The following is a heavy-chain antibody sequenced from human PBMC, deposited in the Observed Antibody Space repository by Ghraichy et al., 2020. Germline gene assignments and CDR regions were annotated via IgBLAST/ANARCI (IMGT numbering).Heavy chain of an antibody. CDR1: GYTFTSYY. D-gene: IGHD5-18*01. CDR2: INPSGGST. J-gene: IGHJ4*02. CDR3: ARDTIISSYGYGGIDY. Sequence: ASVKVSCKASGYTFTSYYMHWVRQAPGQGLEWMGIINPSGGSTSYAQKFQGRVTMTRDTSTSTVYMELSSLRSEDTAVYYCARDTIISSYGYGGIDYWGQGTLVTVSS. V-gene: IGHV1-46*01.